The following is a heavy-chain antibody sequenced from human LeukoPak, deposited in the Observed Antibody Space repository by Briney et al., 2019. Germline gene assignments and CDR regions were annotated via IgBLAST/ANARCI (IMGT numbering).Heavy chain of an antibody. Sequence: GGSLRLSCAASGFAFSSFAMGWVRQSPGKGLEWLSTINGGGNTTFYSDSVKGRFTISRDNSKNTLYLHMDSLRPDDTAIYYCTKELHVAVAVADYYYFYMDVWGRGTAVTVSS. D-gene: IGHD6-19*01. CDR2: INGGGNTT. V-gene: IGHV3-23*01. CDR3: TKELHVAVAVADYYYFYMDV. CDR1: GFAFSSFA. J-gene: IGHJ6*03.